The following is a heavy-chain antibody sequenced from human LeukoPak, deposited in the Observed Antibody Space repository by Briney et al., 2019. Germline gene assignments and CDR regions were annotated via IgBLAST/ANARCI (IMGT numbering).Heavy chain of an antibody. J-gene: IGHJ4*02. CDR1: GGSISSYY. CDR3: ARGLSDIVVVVAATNFDY. CDR2: IYYSGST. D-gene: IGHD2-15*01. Sequence: SETLSLTCTVSGGSISSYYWSWIRQPPGKGLEWIGYIYYSGSTNYNPSLKSRVTISVDTSKNQFSLKLSSVTAADTAVYYCARGLSDIVVVVAATNFDYWGQGTLVTVSS. V-gene: IGHV4-59*12.